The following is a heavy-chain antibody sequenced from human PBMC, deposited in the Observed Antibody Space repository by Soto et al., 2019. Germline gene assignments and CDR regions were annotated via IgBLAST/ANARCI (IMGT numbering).Heavy chain of an antibody. D-gene: IGHD3-10*01. V-gene: IGHV1-2*04. J-gene: IGHJ4*02. CDR3: ARGSVYGSGSPRGY. CDR1: GYTFTGYY. Sequence: GASVKVSCKASGYTFTGYYMHWVRQAPGQGLEWMGWINPNSGGTNYAQKFQGWVTMTRDTSISTAYMELSRLRSDDTAVYYCARGSVYGSGSPRGYWGQGTLVTVSS. CDR2: INPNSGGT.